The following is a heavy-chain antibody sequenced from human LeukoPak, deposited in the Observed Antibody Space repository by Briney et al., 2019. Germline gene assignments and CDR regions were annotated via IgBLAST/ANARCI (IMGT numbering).Heavy chain of an antibody. CDR2: ISGGGGST. D-gene: IGHD5-18*01. CDR1: GFTFDDYA. J-gene: IGHJ4*02. V-gene: IGHV3-23*01. Sequence: PGRSLRLSCAASGFTFDDYAMHWVRQTPGKGLEWVSAISGGGGSTYYADSVKGRFTISRDNSRNTLYLQMNSLRAEDTAVYYCAKDSGYSYGRYFDYWGQGTLVTVSS. CDR3: AKDSGYSYGRYFDY.